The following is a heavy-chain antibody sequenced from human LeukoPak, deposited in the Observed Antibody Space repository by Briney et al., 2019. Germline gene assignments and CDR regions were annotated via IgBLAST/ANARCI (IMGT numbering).Heavy chain of an antibody. D-gene: IGHD4-17*01. CDR2: ISGSGGST. J-gene: IGHJ2*01. CDR3: AKSLTTVTTGGWYFDL. CDR1: GFTFSSYA. Sequence: GGSLRLSCAASGFTFSSYAMSWVRQAPGKGLEWVSDISGSGGSTYYADSVKGRFTISRDNSKNTLYLQMNSLRAEDTAVYYCAKSLTTVTTGGWYFDLWGRGTLVTVSS. V-gene: IGHV3-23*01.